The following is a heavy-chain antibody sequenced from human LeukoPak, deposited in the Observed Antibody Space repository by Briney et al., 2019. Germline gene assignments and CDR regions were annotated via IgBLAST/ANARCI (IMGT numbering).Heavy chain of an antibody. V-gene: IGHV3-30*04. CDR3: ARALYDSSGYYLDY. J-gene: IGHJ4*02. CDR1: GFTFSSYA. CDR2: ISYDGSNK. Sequence: GGSLRLSCAASGFTFSSYAMHWVRQAPGKGLEWVAVISYDGSNKYYADSVKGRFTISRDNSKNTLYLQMNSLRAEDTAVYYCARALYDSSGYYLDYWGQGTLVTVSS. D-gene: IGHD3-22*01.